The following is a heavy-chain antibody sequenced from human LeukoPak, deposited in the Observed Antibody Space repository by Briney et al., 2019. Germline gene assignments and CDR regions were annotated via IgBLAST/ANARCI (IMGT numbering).Heavy chain of an antibody. D-gene: IGHD5-12*01. CDR1: GGTFTSYD. V-gene: IGHV1-8*03. J-gene: IGHJ4*02. Sequence: ASVKVSCKPSGGTFTSYDINWVRQATGQGLEWMGWMNPNSGSTGYAQKFQGRVTITRNTSISTAYMELSGLRSEDTAVYYCARGRSTGYPYYFEYWGQGTLVTVSS. CDR2: MNPNSGST. CDR3: ARGRSTGYPYYFEY.